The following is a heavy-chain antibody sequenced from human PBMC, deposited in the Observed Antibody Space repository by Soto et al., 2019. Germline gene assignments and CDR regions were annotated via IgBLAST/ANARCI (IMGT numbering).Heavy chain of an antibody. V-gene: IGHV3-33*01. Sequence: QVQLVESGGGVVQPGRSLRLSCAASGFTFSSYGMHWVRQAPGKGLEWVAVIWYDGSNKYYADSVKGRFTISRDNSKNTLYLQMNSLRSEDTAVYYCARDCGWFDHWGQGTLVTVSS. J-gene: IGHJ5*02. CDR2: IWYDGSNK. D-gene: IGHD2-21*01. CDR3: ARDCGWFDH. CDR1: GFTFSSYG.